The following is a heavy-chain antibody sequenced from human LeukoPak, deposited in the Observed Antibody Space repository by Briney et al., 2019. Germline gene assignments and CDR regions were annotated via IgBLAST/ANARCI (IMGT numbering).Heavy chain of an antibody. V-gene: IGHV4-34*01. J-gene: IGHJ4*02. CDR1: GGSFSGYY. Sequence: PSETLSLTCAVYGGSFSGYYWSWIRQPPGKGLEWIGEINHSGSTNYIPSLKSRVTISVDTSKNQFSLKLSSVTAADTAVYYCARGWQLEYWGQGTLVTVSS. D-gene: IGHD6-13*01. CDR2: INHSGST. CDR3: ARGWQLEY.